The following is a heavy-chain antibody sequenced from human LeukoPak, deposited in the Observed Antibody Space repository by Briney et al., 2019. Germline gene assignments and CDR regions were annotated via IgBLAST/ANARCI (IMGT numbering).Heavy chain of an antibody. Sequence: PSQTLSLTCTVSGGSISSGTNYWSWIRQPAGKGLEWIGRISTSGSTNYNPSLKSRVTMSVDTSKNQFSLNLSSVTAADTAVYYCAREAGRSHPFDYWGQGTLVTVSS. J-gene: IGHJ4*02. CDR1: GGSISSGTNY. D-gene: IGHD2-15*01. V-gene: IGHV4-61*02. CDR3: AREAGRSHPFDY. CDR2: ISTSGST.